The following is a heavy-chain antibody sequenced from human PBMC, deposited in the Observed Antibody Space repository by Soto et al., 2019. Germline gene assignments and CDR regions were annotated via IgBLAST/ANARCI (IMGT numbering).Heavy chain of an antibody. D-gene: IGHD6-25*01. J-gene: IGHJ5*02. V-gene: IGHV1-2*04. CDR3: ARDISSGTAWFDP. CDR1: GYTFTGYY. CDR2: INPNSGGT. Sequence: QVQLVQSGDEVKKPGASVKVSCKASGYTFTGYYMHWVRQAPGQGLEWMGWINPNSGGTNYAQKFQGWVTMTRDTSISTAYMELSRLRSDDTAVYYCARDISSGTAWFDPWGQGTLVAVSS.